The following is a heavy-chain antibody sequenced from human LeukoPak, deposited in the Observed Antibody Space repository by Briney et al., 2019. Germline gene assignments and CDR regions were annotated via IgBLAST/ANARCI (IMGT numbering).Heavy chain of an antibody. V-gene: IGHV1-69*04. CDR1: GGTFSSYA. D-gene: IGHD5-12*01. Sequence: SVKVSCKASGGTFSSYAISWVRQAPGQGLEWMGRIIPIFGIANYAQKFQGRVTITADKSTSTAYMELSSLRSEDTAVCYCARDPVVATTGPYYYYGMDVWGQGTTVTVSS. CDR2: IIPIFGIA. CDR3: ARDPVVATTGPYYYYGMDV. J-gene: IGHJ6*02.